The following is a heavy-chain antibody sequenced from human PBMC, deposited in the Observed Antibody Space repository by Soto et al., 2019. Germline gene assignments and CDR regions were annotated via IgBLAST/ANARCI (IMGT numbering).Heavy chain of an antibody. CDR1: GGSISSGGYS. CDR3: ARGRGSGRRSDYDY. J-gene: IGHJ4*02. D-gene: IGHD3-10*01. V-gene: IGHV4-30-2*01. CDR2: IYHSGST. Sequence: SETLTLTCAVSGGSISSGGYSWSWIRQPPGKGLEWIGYIYHSGSTYYNPSLKSRVTISVDRSKNQFSLKLSSVTAADTAVYYCARGRGSGRRSDYDYWGQGTLVTVSS.